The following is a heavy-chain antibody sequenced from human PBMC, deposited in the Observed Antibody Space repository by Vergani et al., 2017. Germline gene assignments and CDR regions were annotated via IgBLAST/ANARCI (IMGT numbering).Heavy chain of an antibody. Sequence: QVTLKESGPALVKPTQTLTLTCTLSGFSVNSHSMRVIWIRQPPGKALEWLARIDWDDDKFYDRSLKTRLTISKDTSKNQVVLTMTNMDPVDTATYYCARSSNWGSTGFDYWGQGTLVTVSS. D-gene: IGHD7-27*01. CDR3: ARSSNWGSTGFDY. V-gene: IGHV2-70*04. CDR1: GFSVNSHSMR. J-gene: IGHJ4*02. CDR2: IDWDDDK.